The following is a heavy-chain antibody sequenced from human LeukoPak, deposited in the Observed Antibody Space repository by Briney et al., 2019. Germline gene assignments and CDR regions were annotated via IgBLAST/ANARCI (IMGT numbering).Heavy chain of an antibody. CDR2: FDPEDGET. D-gene: IGHD3-22*01. Sequence: ASVTVSCKVSGYTHTELSMHWVRQAPGKGLEWMGGFDPEDGETIYAQKFQGRVTMTEDTSTDTAYMELSSLRSEDTAVYYCATGGPYDSSGFDYWGQGTLVTVSS. J-gene: IGHJ4*02. CDR3: ATGGPYDSSGFDY. CDR1: GYTHTELS. V-gene: IGHV1-24*01.